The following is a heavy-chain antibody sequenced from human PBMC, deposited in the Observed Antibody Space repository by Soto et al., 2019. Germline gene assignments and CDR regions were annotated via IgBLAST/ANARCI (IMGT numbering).Heavy chain of an antibody. CDR2: LYYSRTT. CDR1: GGSISSGFYY. Sequence: SETLSLTCTVSGGSISSGFYYWSWIRQHPGKGLDGIGYLYYSRTTNHHPPLKKRVTISVDTSKNQLSLKLRSVPAADPAVYYCASVTRTCISTSCYKYSYGMDVWGQGTTVTVSS. CDR3: ASVTRTCISTSCYKYSYGMDV. D-gene: IGHD2-2*02. J-gene: IGHJ6*02. V-gene: IGHV4-61*01.